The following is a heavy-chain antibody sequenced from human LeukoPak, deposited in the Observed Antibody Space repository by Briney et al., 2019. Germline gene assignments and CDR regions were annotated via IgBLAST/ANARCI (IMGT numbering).Heavy chain of an antibody. CDR3: ARDLRDYGGTINWFDP. CDR2: ISGSGGST. D-gene: IGHD4-23*01. CDR1: GFTFSNYA. V-gene: IGHV3-23*01. Sequence: PGGSPRLSCAASGFTFSNYAVSWVRQAPGKGLEWVSAISGSGGSTYYADSVKGRFTISRDNAKNTLYLQMNSLRAEDTAAYYCARDLRDYGGTINWFDPWGQGTLVTVSS. J-gene: IGHJ5*02.